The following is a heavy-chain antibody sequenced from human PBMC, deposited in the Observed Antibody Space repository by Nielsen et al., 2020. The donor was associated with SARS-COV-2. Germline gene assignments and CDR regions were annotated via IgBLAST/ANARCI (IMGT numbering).Heavy chain of an antibody. Sequence: SETLSLTCTVSGGSISSSSYYWGWIRQPPGKGLEWIGSIYYSGSTYYNPSLKSRVTISVDTSKNQFSLKLSSVTAADTAVYYCARGLRALTVVVAATEYYYYMDVWGKGTTVTVSS. J-gene: IGHJ6*03. V-gene: IGHV4-39*01. CDR2: IYYSGST. CDR1: GGSISSSSYY. D-gene: IGHD2-15*01. CDR3: ARGLRALTVVVAATEYYYYMDV.